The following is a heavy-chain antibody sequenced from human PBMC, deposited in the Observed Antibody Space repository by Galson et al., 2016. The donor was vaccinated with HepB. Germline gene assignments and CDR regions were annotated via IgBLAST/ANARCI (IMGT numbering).Heavy chain of an antibody. CDR3: ARDPGAGAYDLP. CDR1: GGSFNNYY. J-gene: IGHJ5*02. V-gene: IGHV4-4*07. CDR2: IYTSGST. D-gene: IGHD5-12*01. Sequence: SETLSLTCTVSGGSFNNYYWSWIRQPAGKGLEWIGRIYTSGSTNYNPSLKSRVTMSVDTSKNQFSLKLNSVTAADTAVYYCARDPGAGAYDLPWGQGTLVIVSS.